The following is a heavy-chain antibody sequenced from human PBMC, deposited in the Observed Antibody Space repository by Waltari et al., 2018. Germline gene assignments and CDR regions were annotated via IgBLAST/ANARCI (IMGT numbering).Heavy chain of an antibody. J-gene: IGHJ6*02. CDR1: GFTFSSYE. Sequence: EVQLVESGGGLVQPGGSLRLSCAASGFTFSSYEMNWVRQAPGKGLEWVSYISSSGSTIYYADSVKGRFTISRDNAKNSLYLQMNSLRAEDTAVYYCARWRNYYYGMDVWDQGTTVTVSS. CDR3: ARWRNYYYGMDV. CDR2: ISSSGSTI. V-gene: IGHV3-48*03. D-gene: IGHD3-3*01.